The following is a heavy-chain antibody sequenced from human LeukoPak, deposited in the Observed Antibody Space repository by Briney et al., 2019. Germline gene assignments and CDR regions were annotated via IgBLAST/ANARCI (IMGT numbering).Heavy chain of an antibody. V-gene: IGHV4-39*07. CDR1: GGSISSSSYY. Sequence: SETLSLTCTVSGGSISSSSYYWGWIRQPPGKGLEWIGSIYYSGSTYYNPSLKSRVTISVDTSKNQFSLKLSSVTAADTAVYYCARDCYAGSWFDPWGQGTVVTVSS. CDR3: ARDCYAGSWFDP. J-gene: IGHJ5*02. D-gene: IGHD2-2*01. CDR2: IYYSGST.